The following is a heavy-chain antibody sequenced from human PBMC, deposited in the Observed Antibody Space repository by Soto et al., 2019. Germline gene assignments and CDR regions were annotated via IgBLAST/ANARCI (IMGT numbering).Heavy chain of an antibody. Sequence: PGESLKISCQGSGYSFSNYWIYWVRQMPGKGLEWMGRIDPSDSYTNYSPSFQGHVTISADKSVSTAYLQWSSLKASDNATYYCARWVAAGSIYYFDYWGQGTLVTVSS. CDR2: IDPSDSYT. V-gene: IGHV5-10-1*01. J-gene: IGHJ4*02. D-gene: IGHD6-13*01. CDR3: ARWVAAGSIYYFDY. CDR1: GYSFSNYW.